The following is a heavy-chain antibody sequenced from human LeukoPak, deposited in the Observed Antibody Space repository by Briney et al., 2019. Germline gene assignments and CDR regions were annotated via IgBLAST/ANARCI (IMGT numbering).Heavy chain of an antibody. CDR2: TRNKANSYTT. Sequence: GGSLRLSCAASGFTSSDHYMDWVRQAPGKGLEWVGRTRNKANSYTTEYAASVKGRFTISRDDSKNSLYLQMNSLKTEDTAVYYCAREGGYCSGGSCYRTLDYWGQGTLVTVSS. D-gene: IGHD2-15*01. V-gene: IGHV3-72*01. CDR1: GFTSSDHY. CDR3: AREGGYCSGGSCYRTLDY. J-gene: IGHJ4*02.